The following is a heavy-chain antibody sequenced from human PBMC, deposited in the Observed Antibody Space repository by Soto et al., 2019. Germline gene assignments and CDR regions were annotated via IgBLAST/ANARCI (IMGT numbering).Heavy chain of an antibody. CDR1: GGSISSAYEY. V-gene: IGHV4-30-4*01. D-gene: IGHD6-13*01. Sequence: SETLSLTCTVSGGSISSAYEYWSWIRQPPGKGLEWIGYIYYGGSTHYNPSLKSRVIISVDTSKNQFSLKLNSVTAADTAMYYCAREYSSSWFRFDYWGQGTLVTVSS. J-gene: IGHJ4*02. CDR3: AREYSSSWFRFDY. CDR2: IYYGGST.